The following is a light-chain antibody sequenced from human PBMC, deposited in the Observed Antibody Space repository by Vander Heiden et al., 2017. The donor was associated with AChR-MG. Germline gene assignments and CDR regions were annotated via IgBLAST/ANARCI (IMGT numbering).Light chain of an antibody. Sequence: QSALTQPASVSRSPGQSITISCTGTSSDVGGYDYVSWYQHHPGKAPKLMIYDVGYRPSGVSNRFSCSKSANTASLTISGLQAEDEADYYCSSYTSSGTRLYVFGTGTKVTVL. CDR2: DVG. J-gene: IGLJ1*01. CDR1: SSDVGGYDY. CDR3: SSYTSSGTRLYV. V-gene: IGLV2-14*03.